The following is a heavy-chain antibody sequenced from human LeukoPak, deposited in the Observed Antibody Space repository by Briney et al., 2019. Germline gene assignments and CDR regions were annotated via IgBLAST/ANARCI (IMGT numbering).Heavy chain of an antibody. CDR1: GYSFTSYW. Sequence: GEPLKISCKGSGYSFTSYWIGWVRQIPGKGLEWMGIIYPGDSDTRYSPSFQGQVTISADKSISTAYLQWSSLKASDTAMYYCARHLKSPRSYGSGKGNWFDPWGQGTLVTVSS. V-gene: IGHV5-51*01. J-gene: IGHJ5*02. CDR2: IYPGDSDT. CDR3: ARHLKSPRSYGSGKGNWFDP. D-gene: IGHD3-10*01.